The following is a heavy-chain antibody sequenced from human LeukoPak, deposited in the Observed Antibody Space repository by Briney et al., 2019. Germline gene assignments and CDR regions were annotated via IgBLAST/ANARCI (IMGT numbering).Heavy chain of an antibody. V-gene: IGHV4-34*01. D-gene: IGHD6-19*01. Sequence: SETLSLTCAVYGGSFSGYYWSWIRQPPGKGLEWIGEINHSGSTNYNPSLKSRVTISVDTSKNQFSLKLGSVTAADTAVYYCAIAVAGYFDYWGQGTLVTVSS. CDR2: INHSGST. CDR1: GGSFSGYY. CDR3: AIAVAGYFDY. J-gene: IGHJ4*02.